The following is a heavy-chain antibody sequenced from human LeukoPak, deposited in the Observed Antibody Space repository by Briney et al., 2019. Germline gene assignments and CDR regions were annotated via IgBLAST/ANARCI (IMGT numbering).Heavy chain of an antibody. CDR1: GFTVSSNY. CDR2: IYSGGST. D-gene: IGHD6-19*01. J-gene: IGHJ4*02. Sequence: GGSLRLSGAASGFTVSSNYMSWVRQAPGKGLEWVSVIYSGGSTYYADSVKGRFTISRDNSKNTLYLQMNSLRAEDTAVYYCATPYTSGWSLYFDNWGQGTLVTVSS. CDR3: ATPYTSGWSLYFDN. V-gene: IGHV3-53*01.